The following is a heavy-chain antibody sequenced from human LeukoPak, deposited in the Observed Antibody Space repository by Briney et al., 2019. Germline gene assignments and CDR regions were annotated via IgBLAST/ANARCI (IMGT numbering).Heavy chain of an antibody. J-gene: IGHJ6*02. CDR2: ISGSGGST. V-gene: IGHV3-23*01. CDR3: AKSGVVPAAMERAYYYGMDV. CDR1: GFTFSSYA. Sequence: PGGSLRLSCAASGFTFSSYAMSWVRQAPGKGLEWVSAISGSGGSTYYADSVKGRFTISRDNSKNTLYLQMNSLRAEDTAVYYCAKSGVVPAAMERAYYYGMDVWGQGTTVTASS. D-gene: IGHD2-2*01.